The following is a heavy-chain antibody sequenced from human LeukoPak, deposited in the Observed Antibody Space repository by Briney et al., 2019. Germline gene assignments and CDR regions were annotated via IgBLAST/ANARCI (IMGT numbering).Heavy chain of an antibody. D-gene: IGHD2-2*01. CDR2: FDPEDGET. CDR1: GYTLTELS. V-gene: IGHV1-24*01. Sequence: ASVKVSCKASGYTLTELSMHWVRQAPGKGLEWMGGFDPEDGETIYAQKFQGRVTMTEDTSTDTAYMELSSLRSEDTAVYYCATGFDQLPNPYYYGMDVWGQGTTVTVSS. J-gene: IGHJ6*02. CDR3: ATGFDQLPNPYYYGMDV.